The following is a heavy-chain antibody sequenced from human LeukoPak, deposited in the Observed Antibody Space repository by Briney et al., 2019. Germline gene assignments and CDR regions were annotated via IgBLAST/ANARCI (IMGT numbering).Heavy chain of an antibody. CDR2: IVSSGST. V-gene: IGHV4-61*02. J-gene: IGHJ5*02. CDR1: HGSIISGAYH. CDR3: ARGVDTAMVSGGYNWFEP. D-gene: IGHD5-18*01. Sequence: SETLSLTCTVSHGSIISGAYHWSWFRQPAGKGLEWVGRIVSSGSTNSNPSLKSRVTISLDTSKNQFSLDLISVTAADTAVYYCARGVDTAMVSGGYNWFEPWGQGIGVLVSS.